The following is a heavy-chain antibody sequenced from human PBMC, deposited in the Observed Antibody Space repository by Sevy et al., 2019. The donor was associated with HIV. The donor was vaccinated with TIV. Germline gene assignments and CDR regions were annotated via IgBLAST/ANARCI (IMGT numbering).Heavy chain of an antibody. D-gene: IGHD6-6*01. CDR2: SSSKPNGYTT. V-gene: IGHV3-72*01. CDR3: ARSSIAASGLFDY. J-gene: IGHJ4*02. CDR1: GFIFSDHD. Sequence: GGSLRLSCAASGFIFSDHDIDWVRQAPGKGLEWVGRSSSKPNGYTTQYAASVKGRFAISRDDSKRSLFLQMSSLKTEDTAVYFCARSSIAASGLFDYWGPGTLVTVSS.